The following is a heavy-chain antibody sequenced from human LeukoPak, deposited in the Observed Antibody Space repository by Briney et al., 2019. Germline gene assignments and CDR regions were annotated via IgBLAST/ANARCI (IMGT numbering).Heavy chain of an antibody. CDR2: IYDTGNT. V-gene: IGHV4-59*08. J-gene: IGHJ4*02. Sequence: MASETLSLTCTVSGGSISSYYWSWIRQPPGMGLEWIAYIYDTGNTRYNPSLQSRVTMSVDTSKNQFSLKLRSVTAADTAVYYCARHAVGYCDGDPCPYYFDYWGQGTLVTVSS. CDR1: GGSISSYY. CDR3: ARHAVGYCDGDPCPYYFDY. D-gene: IGHD2-21*01.